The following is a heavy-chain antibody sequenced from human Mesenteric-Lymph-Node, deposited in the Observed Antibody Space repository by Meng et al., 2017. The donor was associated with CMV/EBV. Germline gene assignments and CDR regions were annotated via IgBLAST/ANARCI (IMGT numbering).Heavy chain of an antibody. Sequence: ASVKVSCKASGYTFTGYYMHWVRQAPGQGLEWMGWVNPKSGAIHYAQKFQGRVTMTSDTSISTAYMELTSLRSDDTAMYYCARGRDTSAWYFDLWGRGTLVTVSS. J-gene: IGHJ2*01. V-gene: IGHV1-2*02. CDR2: VNPKSGAI. CDR1: GYTFTGYY. CDR3: ARGRDTSAWYFDL.